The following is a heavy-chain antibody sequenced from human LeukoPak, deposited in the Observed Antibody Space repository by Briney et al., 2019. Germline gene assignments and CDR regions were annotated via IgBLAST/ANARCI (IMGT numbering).Heavy chain of an antibody. J-gene: IGHJ6*03. CDR2: LSGSGGST. D-gene: IGHD5-18*01. V-gene: IGHV3-23*01. Sequence: PGGTLRLSCAASGFTFSSYGMSWVRQAPGKGLEWVSSLSGSGGSTYYADSVKGRFTISRDNSKNTLYLQMNSLRAEDTAVYYCAKGGPVDTAMLYYYYYMDVWGKGTTITISS. CDR1: GFTFSSYG. CDR3: AKGGPVDTAMLYYYYYMDV.